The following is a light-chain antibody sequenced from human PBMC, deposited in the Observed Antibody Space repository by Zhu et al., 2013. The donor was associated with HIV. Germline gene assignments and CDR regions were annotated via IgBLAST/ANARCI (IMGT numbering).Light chain of an antibody. V-gene: IGKV1-27*01. J-gene: IGKJ2*01. CDR1: QDISNF. CDR2: AAS. CDR3: QQYGSSPLMYT. Sequence: DIQMTQSPSSLSASVGDRVTISCRASQDISNFLAWYQKKPGSAPSLLMYAASTLQSGVPSRFSGSGSGTDFTLTISRLEPEDFAVYYCQQYGSSPLMYTFGQGTKLEIK.